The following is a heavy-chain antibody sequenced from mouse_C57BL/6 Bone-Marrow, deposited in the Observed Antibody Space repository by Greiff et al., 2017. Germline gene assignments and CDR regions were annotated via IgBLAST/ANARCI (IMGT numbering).Heavy chain of an antibody. CDR2: INPNNGCT. V-gene: IGHV1-18*01. CDR1: GYTFTDYN. CDR3: AGTYYSSIRGVDY. D-gene: IGHD2-5*01. Sequence: EVQLQESGPELVKPGASVKISCKASGYTFTDYNMDWVKQSPGKSLEWIGYINPNNGCTNYNQKFKGKATLTVDKSSSTAYMDLRSLTSEDTAVYYCAGTYYSSIRGVDYWGQGTSVTVSS. J-gene: IGHJ4*01.